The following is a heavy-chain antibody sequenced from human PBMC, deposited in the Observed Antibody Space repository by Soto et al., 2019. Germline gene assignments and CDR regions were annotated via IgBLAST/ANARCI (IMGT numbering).Heavy chain of an antibody. CDR3: AREPILRYFDWLFYHDAFDI. CDR2: INSDATTK. J-gene: IGHJ3*02. D-gene: IGHD3-9*01. Sequence: PGGSLRLSCVASGFTFRSSWMHWVRQAPGKGLVWVSRINSDATTKNYADYVQGRFTISRDNAKNTLYLQMNSLRAEDTAVYYCAREPILRYFDWLFYHDAFDIWGQGTMVTVSS. V-gene: IGHV3-74*01. CDR1: GFTFRSSW.